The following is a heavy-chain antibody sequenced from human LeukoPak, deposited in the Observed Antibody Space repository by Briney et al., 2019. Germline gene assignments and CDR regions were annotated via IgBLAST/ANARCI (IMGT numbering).Heavy chain of an antibody. CDR2: LVLGEVT. V-gene: IGHV4-34*01. CDR1: GGSFSAYY. D-gene: IGHD3-9*01. CDR3: ARELVYPYYDILTGDYIDYYCGMDV. J-gene: IGHJ6*04. Sequence: SETLSLTCAVYGGSFSAYYWSWIRQPPGKGWGGFGELVLGEVTRATPSLKSRVTISVDTSKNQFSLNLTSVTAADTAVYYCARELVYPYYDILTGDYIDYYCGMDVWGKGTTVTVSS.